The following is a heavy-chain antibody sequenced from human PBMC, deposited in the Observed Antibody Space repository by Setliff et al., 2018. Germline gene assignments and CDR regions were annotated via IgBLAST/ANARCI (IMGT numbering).Heavy chain of an antibody. J-gene: IGHJ5*02. V-gene: IGHV5-51*01. Sequence: PGESLKLSCRASGYNFNNNWVGWLRQIPGKGLEWIGIIYPGDSDTKYSPSFQGHVFMSVDRSATTAYLQWRSLQASDSALYYCAKFGADYWFGPWGQGALVTVPQ. CDR3: AKFGADYWFGP. D-gene: IGHD2-21*01. CDR2: IYPGDSDT. CDR1: GYNFNNNW.